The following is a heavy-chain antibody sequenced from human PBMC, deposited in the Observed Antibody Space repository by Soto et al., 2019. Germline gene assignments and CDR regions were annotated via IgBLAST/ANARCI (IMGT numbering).Heavy chain of an antibody. Sequence: PGGSLRLSCAASGFTFSDYYMSWIRQAPWKGLEWVSYISSSSSYTNYADSVKGRFTISRDNAKNSLYLQMNSLRAEDTAVYYCARVGGNSYYFDYWGQGTLVTVSS. CDR3: ARVGGNSYYFDY. CDR1: GFTFSDYY. CDR2: ISSSSSYT. V-gene: IGHV3-11*05. D-gene: IGHD2-21*02. J-gene: IGHJ4*02.